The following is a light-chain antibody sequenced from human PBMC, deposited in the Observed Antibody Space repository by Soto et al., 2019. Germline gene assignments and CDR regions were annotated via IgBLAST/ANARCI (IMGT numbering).Light chain of an antibody. V-gene: IGKV3-15*01. CDR3: QQYNKWPPLYT. J-gene: IGKJ2*01. CDR2: GAS. CDR1: QNVNSD. Sequence: EIVMTQSPVILSVSPGERATLSCRASQNVNSDLAWYQQKPGQAPRILIYGASTRATDIPARISGSGSGTDFTLTISSLQSEDFAVYDCQQYNKWPPLYTFGQGTKLEIK.